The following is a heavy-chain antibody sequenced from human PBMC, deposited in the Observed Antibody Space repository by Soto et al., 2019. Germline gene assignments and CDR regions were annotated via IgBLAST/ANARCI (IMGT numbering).Heavy chain of an antibody. CDR2: IIPIFGTA. J-gene: IGHJ6*02. Sequence: SVKVSCKASGGTFSSYAISWVRQAPGQGLEWMGGIIPIFGTANYAQKFQGRVTITADESTSTAYMELSSLRSEDTAVYYCARDLKNRTVGEYYYYYGMDVWGQGTTVTVSS. V-gene: IGHV1-69*13. CDR3: ARDLKNRTVGEYYYYYGMDV. D-gene: IGHD3-16*01. CDR1: GGTFSSYA.